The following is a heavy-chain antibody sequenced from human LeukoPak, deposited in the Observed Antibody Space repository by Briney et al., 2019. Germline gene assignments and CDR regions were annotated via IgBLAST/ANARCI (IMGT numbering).Heavy chain of an antibody. CDR1: GGSISSYY. D-gene: IGHD2-15*01. V-gene: IGHV4-34*01. CDR2: INHSGST. J-gene: IGHJ4*02. CDR3: ARYRYCSGGSCYTPWDY. Sequence: SETLSLTCTVSGGSISSYYWSWIRQPPGKGLEWIGEINHSGSTNYNPSLKSRVTISVDTSKDQFSLKLSSVTAADTAVYYCARYRYCSGGSCYTPWDYWGQGTLVTVSS.